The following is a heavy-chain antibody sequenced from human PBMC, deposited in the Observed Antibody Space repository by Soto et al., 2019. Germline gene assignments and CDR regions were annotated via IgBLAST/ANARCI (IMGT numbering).Heavy chain of an antibody. D-gene: IGHD5-12*01. Sequence: QVPLVQSGAEVKKPGSSVTVSCKASGGTFSSYTIRWVRQAPGQGLEWMGGIIPILGTANYAQKFQGRVTITADESTSTAYMELSSLRSEDTAVYYCARGNHRWLQLWYFDLWGRGTLVTVSS. CDR2: IIPILGTA. CDR3: ARGNHRWLQLWYFDL. J-gene: IGHJ2*01. CDR1: GGTFSSYT. V-gene: IGHV1-69*12.